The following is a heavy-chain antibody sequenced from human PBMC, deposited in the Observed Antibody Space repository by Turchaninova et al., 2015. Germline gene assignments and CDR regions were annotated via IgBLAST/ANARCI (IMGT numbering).Heavy chain of an antibody. D-gene: IGHD1-26*01. CDR2: SKRKPDGGTL. J-gene: IGHJ4*02. V-gene: IGHV3-15*02. CDR3: VTERAGAFEN. CDR1: GLSISDAW. Sequence: EVQLVESGGALVKPGGYLRVSCEAYGLSISDAWLNWVSQPAGKGLEWVGLSKRKPDGGTLDSAEPVIGIFTNSRDESKDALYLVIKSLNTGDTAVYYCVTERAGAFENWGQGTLVTVSA.